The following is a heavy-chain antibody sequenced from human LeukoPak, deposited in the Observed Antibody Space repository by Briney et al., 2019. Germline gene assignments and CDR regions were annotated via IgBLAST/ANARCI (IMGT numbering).Heavy chain of an antibody. CDR3: ATEGYSYGTGTFDY. D-gene: IGHD5-18*01. CDR2: FDPEDGET. Sequence: ASVKVSCKVSGYTLTELSMHWVRQAPGKGLEWMGGFDPEDGETVYAQKFQGRVTMTEDTSTDTAYMELSSLRSEDTAVYYCATEGYSYGTGTFDYWGQGTLVTVSS. J-gene: IGHJ4*02. V-gene: IGHV1-24*01. CDR1: GYTLTELS.